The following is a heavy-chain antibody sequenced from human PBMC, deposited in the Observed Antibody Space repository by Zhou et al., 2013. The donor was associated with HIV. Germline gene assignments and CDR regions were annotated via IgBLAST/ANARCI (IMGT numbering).Heavy chain of an antibody. CDR2: MTPESGNT. D-gene: IGHD5-12*01. J-gene: IGHJ4*02. Sequence: QVQLVQSGAEVKEPGASVKVSCRASGYTFTDYDVNWVRQAAGQGLEWMGWMTPESGNTGYAQKFQGRVTITRNTSISTAYMELSSLRSEDTAVYYCARGGLRLRTNLDSWGQGTLVTVSS. CDR1: GYTFTDYD. CDR3: ARGGLRLRTNLDS. V-gene: IGHV1-8*03.